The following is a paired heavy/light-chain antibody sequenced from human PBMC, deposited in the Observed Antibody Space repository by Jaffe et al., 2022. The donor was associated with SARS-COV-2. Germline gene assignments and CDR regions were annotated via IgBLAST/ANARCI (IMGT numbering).Heavy chain of an antibody. CDR2: ISSGGST. D-gene: IGHD2-2*02. Sequence: EVQLLESGGSLVQPGGSLRLSCAASGFTFTNYAMSWVRQAPGKGLEWVSSISSGGSTNYADSVKGRFTISRDISKNTLYLQMNSLRAEDTALYYCAKKMCAGGVGSCYRFDFWGQGTLVTVAS. J-gene: IGHJ4*02. CDR3: AKKMCAGGVGSCYRFDF. CDR1: GFTFTNYA. V-gene: IGHV3-23*01.
Light chain of an antibody. CDR3: QQYDNWPLT. J-gene: IGKJ4*01. V-gene: IGKV3-15*01. CDR1: QSVSTN. CDR2: GAS. Sequence: EIVMTQSPATLSVSPGERATLSCRASQSVSTNLAWYQQKPGQAPRLLIYGASTRATGFPARFSGSGSGTEFTLTISSLQSEDFAVYYCQQYDNWPLTFGGGTKVE.